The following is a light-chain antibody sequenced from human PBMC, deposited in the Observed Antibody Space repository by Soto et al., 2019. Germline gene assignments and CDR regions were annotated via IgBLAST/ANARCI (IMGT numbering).Light chain of an antibody. V-gene: IGLV2-23*01. J-gene: IGLJ2*01. CDR1: SSDVGSYNL. CDR2: EGS. CDR3: CSYAGRWV. Sequence: QSALTQPASVSGSPGQSITISYTGTSSDVGSYNLVSWYQQHPGKAPKLMIYEGSKRPSGVSNRFSGSKSGNTASLTISGLQAEDEADYYCCSYAGRWVFGGGTKLTVL.